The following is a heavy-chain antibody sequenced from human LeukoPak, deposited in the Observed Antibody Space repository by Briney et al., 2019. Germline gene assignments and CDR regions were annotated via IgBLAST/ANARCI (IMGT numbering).Heavy chain of an antibody. V-gene: IGHV4-61*02. CDR3: AREDSSIVVAAYYYYGMDV. J-gene: IGHJ6*02. Sequence: NSSQTLSLTCTVSGASINSGSYYWTWIRQPAGKGLEWIGRIYASGNTDYSPSLKSRLTISLDTSKNQFSLRLSSVTAADTAVYYCAREDSSIVVAAYYYYGMDVWGQGTTVTVSS. D-gene: IGHD2-15*01. CDR1: GASINSGSYY. CDR2: IYASGNT.